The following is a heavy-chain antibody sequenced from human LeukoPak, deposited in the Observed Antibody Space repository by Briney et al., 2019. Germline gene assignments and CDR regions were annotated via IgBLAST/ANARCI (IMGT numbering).Heavy chain of an antibody. CDR1: GFTFSSYW. CDR2: IKQDGSEK. J-gene: IGHJ6*03. V-gene: IGHV3-7*01. D-gene: IGHD1-1*01. Sequence: PGGSLRLSRAASGFTFSSYWMSWVRQAPGKGLEWVANIKQDGSEKYYVDSVKGRFTISRDNAKNSLYLQMNSLGVEDTAVYYCAREEWNDGVYMDVWGKGTTVTVSS. CDR3: AREEWNDGVYMDV.